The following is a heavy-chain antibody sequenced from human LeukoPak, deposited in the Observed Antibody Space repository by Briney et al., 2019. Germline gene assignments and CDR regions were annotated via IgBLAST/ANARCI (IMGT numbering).Heavy chain of an antibody. J-gene: IGHJ4*02. CDR3: ARWGIAAAGITY. V-gene: IGHV1-46*01. Sequence: ASVKVSCKASGYTFTSYYMHWVRQAPGQGREWMGIINPSGGSTSYAQKFQGRVTMTRDTSTSTVYMELSSLRAEDTGVYYCARWGIAAAGITYWGQGTLVTVSS. D-gene: IGHD6-13*01. CDR2: INPSGGST. CDR1: GYTFTSYY.